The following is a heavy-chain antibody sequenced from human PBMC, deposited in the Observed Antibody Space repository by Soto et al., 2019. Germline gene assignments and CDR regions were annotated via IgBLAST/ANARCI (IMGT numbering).Heavy chain of an antibody. V-gene: IGHV1-8*01. D-gene: IGHD3-10*01. J-gene: IGHJ5*02. CDR2: MNPNSGNT. Sequence: QVQLVQSGAEVKKPGASVKVSCKASGYTFTSYDINWVRQATGQGLEWMGWMNPNSGNTGYAQKFQGRVTMTRNTSISTAYMELSSLRSEDTAVYYCARDNYGSGSYYNWFDPWGQGILVTVSS. CDR3: ARDNYGSGSYYNWFDP. CDR1: GYTFTSYD.